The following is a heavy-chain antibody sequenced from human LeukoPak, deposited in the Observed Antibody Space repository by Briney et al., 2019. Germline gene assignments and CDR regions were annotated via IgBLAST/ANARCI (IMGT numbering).Heavy chain of an antibody. CDR1: GFTFSNAW. J-gene: IGHJ4*02. V-gene: IGHV3-15*05. D-gene: IGHD4-17*01. CDR2: IKSTTDGGTT. Sequence: GGSLRLSCAASGFTFSNAWMTWVRQAPGKGLEWVGCIKSTTDGGTTDYATPVKGRFTISRDDSENTLYLQMNSLKNEDTAVYYCSTYGDYVGAEYRGQGSLVTVSS. CDR3: STYGDYVGAEY.